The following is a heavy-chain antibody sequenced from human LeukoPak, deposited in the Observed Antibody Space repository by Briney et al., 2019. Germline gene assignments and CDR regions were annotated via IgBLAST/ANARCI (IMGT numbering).Heavy chain of an antibody. D-gene: IGHD1-26*01. J-gene: IGHJ4*02. V-gene: IGHV1-18*01. Sequence: ASVKVSCKASGYTFTSYGISWVRQAPGQGLEWMGWISAYNGNTNYAQNLQGRVTMTTDTSTSTAYMELWSLTSDDTAVYYCASLVGATTSFDYWGQGTLVTVSS. CDR1: GYTFTSYG. CDR3: ASLVGATTSFDY. CDR2: ISAYNGNT.